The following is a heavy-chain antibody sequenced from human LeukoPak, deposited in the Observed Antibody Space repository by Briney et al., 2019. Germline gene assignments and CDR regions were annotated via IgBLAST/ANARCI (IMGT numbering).Heavy chain of an antibody. V-gene: IGHV1-8*01. Sequence: ASVKVSCKASGYTFTSYDISWVRQAAGQGLEWMGWMSLNSGNTGYAQKFQGRVIMTRNTSISTAYMELSSLRSEDTAVYYCARGRHNNCWGQGTMVTVSS. CDR1: GYTFTSYD. CDR3: ARGRHNNC. CDR2: MSLNSGNT. J-gene: IGHJ3*01. D-gene: IGHD1-1*01.